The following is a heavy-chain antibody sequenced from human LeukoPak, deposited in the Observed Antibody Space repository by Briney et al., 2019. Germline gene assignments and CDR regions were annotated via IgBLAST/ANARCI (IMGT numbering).Heavy chain of an antibody. CDR2: LWRDGSEK. CDR1: GFTFSSYG. V-gene: IGHV3-33*01. J-gene: IGHJ6*02. Sequence: PGGSLRLSCAASGFTFSSYGMHWVRQAPGKGLEWVAVLWRDGSEKYYVDSVKGRFTISRDTAKTSLFLQMNSLRAEDTAVYYCARDSLINWGPGYYYYVMDVWGQGTTVTVSS. D-gene: IGHD7-27*01. CDR3: ARDSLINWGPGYYYYVMDV.